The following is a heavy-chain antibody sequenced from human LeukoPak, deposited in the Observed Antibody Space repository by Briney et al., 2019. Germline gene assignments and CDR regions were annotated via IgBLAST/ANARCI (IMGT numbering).Heavy chain of an antibody. Sequence: GGSLRLSCAASRFTFSSYAMSWVRQAPGKGLEWVSTISGRGDSTYYADSVKGRFTISRDNSKNTLYLQMNSLRAEDTAVYYCARTRTVSYGMDVWGQGTTVTVSS. V-gene: IGHV3-23*01. CDR1: RFTFSSYA. J-gene: IGHJ6*02. CDR2: ISGRGDST. D-gene: IGHD4-17*01. CDR3: ARTRTVSYGMDV.